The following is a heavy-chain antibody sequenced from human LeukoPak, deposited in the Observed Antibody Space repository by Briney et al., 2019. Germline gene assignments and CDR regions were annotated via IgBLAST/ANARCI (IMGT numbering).Heavy chain of an antibody. CDR1: GFTFSSSG. CDR3: ARGGRYSYGYGDY. CDR2: ISSKGDTT. Sequence: GGSLRLSCAASGFTFSSSGMSWVRQAPGKGLDWVSDISSKGDTTYYADSVKGRFTISRDNAKNSLYLQMNSLRAEDTAVYYCARGGRYSYGYGDYWGQGTLVTVSS. V-gene: IGHV3-48*04. D-gene: IGHD5-18*01. J-gene: IGHJ4*02.